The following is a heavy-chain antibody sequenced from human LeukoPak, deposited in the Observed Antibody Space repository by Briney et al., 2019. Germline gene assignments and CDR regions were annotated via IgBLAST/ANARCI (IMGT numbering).Heavy chain of an antibody. D-gene: IGHD1-26*01. J-gene: IGHJ4*02. CDR1: GFTFSSYA. V-gene: IGHV3-30*18. Sequence: GGSLGLSCAASGFTFSSYAMHWVRQAPGKGLEWVAVISSDGRDKHCADSVKGRFTISRDNSKNTLYLQMNSLRPEDRAVYYCAKDTTRGAAAYYFDYWGQGTLLTVSS. CDR2: ISSDGRDK. CDR3: AKDTTRGAAAYYFDY.